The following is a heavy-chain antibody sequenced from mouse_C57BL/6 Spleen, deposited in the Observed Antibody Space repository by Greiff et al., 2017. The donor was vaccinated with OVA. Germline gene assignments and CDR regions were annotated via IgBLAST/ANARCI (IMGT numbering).Heavy chain of an antibody. Sequence: DVQLQESGGGLVQPGGSMKLSCAASGFTFSDAWMDWVRQSPEKGLEWVAAIRNKANNHATYYAESVKGRFTISRDDSKSSGYLQMNSLRAEDTGIYYCTRNGYYWYFDVWHRDHGHRLL. CDR2: IRNKANNHAT. J-gene: IGHJ1*03. V-gene: IGHV6-6*01. CDR3: TRNGYYWYFDV. D-gene: IGHD2-2*01. CDR1: GFTFSDAW.